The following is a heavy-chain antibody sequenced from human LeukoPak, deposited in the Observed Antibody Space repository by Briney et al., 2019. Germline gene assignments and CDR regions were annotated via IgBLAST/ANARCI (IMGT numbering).Heavy chain of an antibody. D-gene: IGHD6-19*01. CDR3: ARALRAVAGTIWFDP. CDR2: ISYDGSNK. Sequence: GGSLRLSCAASGFTFSSYAMHWVRQAPGEGLEWVAVISYDGSNKYYADSVKGRFTISRDNSKNTLYLQMNSLRAEDTAVYYCARALRAVAGTIWFDPWGQGTLVTVSS. V-gene: IGHV3-30*01. CDR1: GFTFSSYA. J-gene: IGHJ5*02.